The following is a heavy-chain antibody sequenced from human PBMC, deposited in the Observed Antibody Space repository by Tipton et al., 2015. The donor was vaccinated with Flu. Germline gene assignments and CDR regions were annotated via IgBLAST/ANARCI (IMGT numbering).Heavy chain of an antibody. CDR2: IYHSGST. D-gene: IGHD3-22*01. CDR3: ARRKFYDSSGYYYPLFDF. CDR1: GYSISSGHY. Sequence: TLSLTCGVSGYSISSGHYWGWIRQSPGKGLEWIASIYHSGSTYYNPSLKSRVTISVDTSKNQLSLKLTSATAADTAVYYCARRKFYDSSGYYYPLFDFWGQGTLVTVSS. V-gene: IGHV4-38-2*01. J-gene: IGHJ4*02.